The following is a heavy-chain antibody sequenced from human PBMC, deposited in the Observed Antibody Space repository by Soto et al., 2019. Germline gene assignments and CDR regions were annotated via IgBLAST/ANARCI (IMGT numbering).Heavy chain of an antibody. Sequence: EVQLVESGGGLIQPGGSLRLSCAAAGFTVSSNYMSWVRQAPGKGLEWVSVIYSGGSTYYADSVKGRFTISRDNSKNTLYLQMNSLRAEDTAVYYCARSEPGVAFDIWGQGTMVTVSS. CDR3: ARSEPGVAFDI. J-gene: IGHJ3*02. V-gene: IGHV3-53*01. CDR2: IYSGGST. D-gene: IGHD3-10*01. CDR1: GFTVSSNY.